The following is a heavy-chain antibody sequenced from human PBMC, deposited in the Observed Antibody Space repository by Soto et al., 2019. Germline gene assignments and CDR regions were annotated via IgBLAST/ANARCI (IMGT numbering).Heavy chain of an antibody. CDR3: AREGGNENYFDY. Sequence: QVQLQESGPGLVKPSETLSLTCTVTGGSISSYYWSSIRQPPGKGLEWIGYIYYSGSTNYNPSLKSRVTISVDTSKNQFSLKLSSVTAADTAVYYCAREGGNENYFDYWGQGTLVTVSS. V-gene: IGHV4-59*01. D-gene: IGHD3-16*01. J-gene: IGHJ4*02. CDR2: IYYSGST. CDR1: GGSISSYY.